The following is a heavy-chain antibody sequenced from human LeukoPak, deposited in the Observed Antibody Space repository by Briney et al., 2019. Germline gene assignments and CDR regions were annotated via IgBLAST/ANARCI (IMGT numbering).Heavy chain of an antibody. CDR2: ISAYNGNT. CDR1: GYTFTSYG. Sequence: ASVKVSCKASGYTFTSYGISWVRQAPGQGLEWMGWISAYNGNTNYAQKLQGRVTMTTDTSTSTAYMELRSLRSDDTAVYYCARGMEGYYDSSGAFDIWGQGTMVTVSS. D-gene: IGHD3-22*01. J-gene: IGHJ3*02. CDR3: ARGMEGYYDSSGAFDI. V-gene: IGHV1-18*01.